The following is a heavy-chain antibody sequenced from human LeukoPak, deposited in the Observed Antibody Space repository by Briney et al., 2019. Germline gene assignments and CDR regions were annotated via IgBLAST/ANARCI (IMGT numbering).Heavy chain of an antibody. D-gene: IGHD2-2*01. CDR2: IGGHGGDT. Sequence: QPGGSLRLSCAASGFTVSSTYMNWVRQAPGKGLEYVSVIGGHGGDTYYADSVKGRFTISRDNSRNTLYLQMNSLRVEDTAVYYCAKGRPTTLGYSTSTSCADWYFDLWGRGTLLTVSS. CDR1: GFTVSSTY. J-gene: IGHJ2*01. CDR3: AKGRPTTLGYSTSTSCADWYFDL. V-gene: IGHV3-64D*06.